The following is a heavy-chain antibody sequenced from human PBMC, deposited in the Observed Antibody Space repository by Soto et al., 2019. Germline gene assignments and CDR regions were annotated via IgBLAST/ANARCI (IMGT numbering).Heavy chain of an antibody. V-gene: IGHV1-2*04. Sequence: ASVKVSCKASGYTFTGYYMHWVRQAPGQGLEWMGWINPNSGGTNYAQKFQGWVTMTRDTSISTAYMELSRLRSDDTAVYYCARVWGGGIVVVPAESGMDVWGQGTTVTVSS. CDR2: INPNSGGT. CDR3: ARVWGGGIVVVPAESGMDV. J-gene: IGHJ6*02. D-gene: IGHD2-2*01. CDR1: GYTFTGYY.